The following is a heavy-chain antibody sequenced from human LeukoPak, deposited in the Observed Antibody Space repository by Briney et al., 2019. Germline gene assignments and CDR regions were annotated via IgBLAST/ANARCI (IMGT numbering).Heavy chain of an antibody. CDR1: GGSISSSSYY. Sequence: SETLSLTCTVSGGSISSSSYYWGWIRQPPGKGLEWIGSIYYSGSTYYNPSLKSRVTISVDTSKNQFSLKLSSVTAANTAVYYCARFEKTSDRPYYYYGMDVWGQGTTVTVSS. CDR3: ARFEKTSDRPYYYYGMDV. CDR2: IYYSGST. D-gene: IGHD1-1*01. V-gene: IGHV4-39*07. J-gene: IGHJ6*02.